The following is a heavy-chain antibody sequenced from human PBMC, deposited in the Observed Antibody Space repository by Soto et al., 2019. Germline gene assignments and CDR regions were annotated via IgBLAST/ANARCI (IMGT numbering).Heavy chain of an antibody. V-gene: IGHV4-34*01. CDR1: GGSFSGYY. D-gene: IGHD1-1*01. CDR3: ARGRGTGTYYYYGMDV. Sequence: SETLSLTCAVYGGSFSGYYWSWIRQPPGKGLEWIGEINHSGSTNYNPSLKSRVTISVDTSKNQFSLKLSSVTAADTAVYYCARGRGTGTYYYYGMDVWGQGTTVTVPS. CDR2: INHSGST. J-gene: IGHJ6*02.